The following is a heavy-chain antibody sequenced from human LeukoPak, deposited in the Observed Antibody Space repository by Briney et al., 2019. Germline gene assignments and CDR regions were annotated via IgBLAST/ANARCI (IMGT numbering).Heavy chain of an antibody. Sequence: SETLSLTRTVSGGSISSHYWSWIRQPPGKGLEWIGYIYYSGSTNYNPSLKSRVTISVDTSKNQFSLKLSSVTAADTAVYYCARRYSSGFDPWGQGTLVTVSS. CDR2: IYYSGST. CDR3: ARRYSSGFDP. J-gene: IGHJ5*02. V-gene: IGHV4-59*11. CDR1: GGSISSHY. D-gene: IGHD6-19*01.